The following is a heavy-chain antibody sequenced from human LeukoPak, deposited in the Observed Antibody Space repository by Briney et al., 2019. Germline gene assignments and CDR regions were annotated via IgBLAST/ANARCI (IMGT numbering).Heavy chain of an antibody. D-gene: IGHD3-3*01. CDR1: GFTFSSYG. CDR2: IRFDGSNK. V-gene: IGHV3-30*02. J-gene: IGHJ6*03. CDR3: AKDPRALLEWADYYYMDV. Sequence: PGGSLRLSCAASGFTFSSYGMHWVRQAPGKGLEWVAFIRFDGSNKYYADSVRGRFTISRDNSKNTLYLQMNSLRAEDTAVYYCAKDPRALLEWADYYYMDVWGKGTTVTVSS.